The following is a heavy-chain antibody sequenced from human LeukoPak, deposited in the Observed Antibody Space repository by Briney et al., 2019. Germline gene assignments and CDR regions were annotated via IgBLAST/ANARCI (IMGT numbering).Heavy chain of an antibody. D-gene: IGHD6-19*01. CDR3: ARGLIAMDLYYFDY. Sequence: SETLSPTCTVSGGSISSGDYYWSWIRQPPGKGLEWIGYIYYSGSTYYNPSLKSRITMSVDTSKNQFSLNLSSVTAADTAVYYCARGLIAMDLYYFDYWGQGTLVTVSS. CDR1: GGSISSGDYY. CDR2: IYYSGST. V-gene: IGHV4-30-4*01. J-gene: IGHJ4*02.